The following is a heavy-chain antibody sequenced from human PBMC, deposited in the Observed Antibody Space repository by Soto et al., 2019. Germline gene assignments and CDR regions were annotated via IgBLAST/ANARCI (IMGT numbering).Heavy chain of an antibody. V-gene: IGHV4-59*12. J-gene: IGHJ4*02. CDR2: IYYSGST. CDR1: GGSISSYY. D-gene: IGHD3-10*01. CDR3: MRDTTYYGSGSGVDY. Sequence: PSETLSLTCTVSGGSISSYYWSWIRQPPGKGLEWIGYIYYSGSTNYNPSLKSRFAIFRDNAKNSLYLQMNSLRAEDTAVYFCMRDTTYYGSGSGVDYWGQGTLVTVSS.